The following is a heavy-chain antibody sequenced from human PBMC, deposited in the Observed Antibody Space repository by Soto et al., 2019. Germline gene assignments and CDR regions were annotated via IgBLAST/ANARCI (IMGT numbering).Heavy chain of an antibody. V-gene: IGHV1-8*01. CDR1: GYTFTSYD. D-gene: IGHD3-16*01. CDR3: ARSLDWFDP. CDR2: MNPNSGKT. J-gene: IGHJ5*02. Sequence: EASVKVSCKASGYTFTSYDSNGMRQATGQGLEWMGWMNPNSGKTGYAQKFQGRVTMTRNTSISTAYMELSSLRSEDTAVYYCARSLDWFDPWGQGTLVTVSS.